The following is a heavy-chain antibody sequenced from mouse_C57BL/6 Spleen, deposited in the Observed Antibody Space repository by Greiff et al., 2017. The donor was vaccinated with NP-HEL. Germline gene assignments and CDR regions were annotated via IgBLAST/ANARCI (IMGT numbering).Heavy chain of an antibody. J-gene: IGHJ2*01. D-gene: IGHD2-4*01. V-gene: IGHV1-61*01. CDR3: ARSIYYDNYFDY. CDR1: GYTFTSYW. Sequence: QVQLKQPGAELVRPGSSVKLSCKASGYTFTSYWMDWVKQRPGQGLEWIGNIYPSDSETHYNQKFKDKATLTVDKSSSTAYMQLSSLTSEDSAVYYCARSIYYDNYFDYWGQGTTLTVSS. CDR2: IYPSDSET.